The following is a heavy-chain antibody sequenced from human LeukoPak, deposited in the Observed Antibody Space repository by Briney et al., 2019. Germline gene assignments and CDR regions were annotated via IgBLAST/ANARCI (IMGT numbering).Heavy chain of an antibody. CDR1: GGSISSYY. D-gene: IGHD6-19*01. Sequence: PSETLSLTCTVSGGSISSYYWSWIRQPPGKGLEWIGYIYTSGSTNYNPSLKSRVTISVDTSKNQFSLKLSSVTAADTAVYYCASSSTGYSSGWYRGINYYYYYYMDVWAKGPRSPSP. CDR3: ASSSTGYSSGWYRGINYYYYYYMDV. J-gene: IGHJ6*03. V-gene: IGHV4-4*09. CDR2: IYTSGST.